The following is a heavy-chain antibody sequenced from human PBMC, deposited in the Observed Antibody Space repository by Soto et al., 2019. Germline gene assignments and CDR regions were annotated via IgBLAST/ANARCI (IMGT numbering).Heavy chain of an antibody. CDR1: GGSISSINW. V-gene: IGHV4-4*02. D-gene: IGHD3-10*01. CDR2: IYHSGST. Sequence: SETLSLTCAVSGGSISSINWWSWVRQPPGKGLEWIGEIYHSGSTNYNPSLKSRVTISVDTSKNQFSLELSSVTAADTALYYCVSYGSGTYYSGYAFDFWSQGSLVTGSS. CDR3: VSYGSGTYYSGYAFDF. J-gene: IGHJ4*02.